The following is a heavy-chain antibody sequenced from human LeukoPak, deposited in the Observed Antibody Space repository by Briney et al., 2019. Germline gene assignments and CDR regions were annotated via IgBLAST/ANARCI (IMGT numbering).Heavy chain of an antibody. CDR3: ARTSRLELRYFDWSYRNDDY. CDR1: GYTFTSYG. CDR2: ISAYNGNT. D-gene: IGHD3-9*01. J-gene: IGHJ4*02. Sequence: GASVKVSCKASGYTFTSYGISWVRQAPGQGLEWMGWISAYNGNTNYAQKLQGRVTMTTDTSTSTAYMELRSLRSDDTAVYYCARTSRLELRYFDWSYRNDDYWGQGTLVTVSS. V-gene: IGHV1-18*01.